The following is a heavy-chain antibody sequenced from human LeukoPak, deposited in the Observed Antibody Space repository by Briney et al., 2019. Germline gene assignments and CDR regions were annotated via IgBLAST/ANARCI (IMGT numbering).Heavy chain of an antibody. V-gene: IGHV4-4*07. Sequence: SETLSLTCSVSGGSISNYYWSWIRQPAGKGLEWIGRIYTSASTNYNPSLKSRVTLSVDASKNQFSLRLSSLTAADTAVYYCARGRYCSATICSGGDAFDIWGQGTVVTVSS. CDR2: IYTSAST. CDR1: GGSISNYY. CDR3: ARGRYCSATICSGGDAFDI. D-gene: IGHD5-24*01. J-gene: IGHJ3*02.